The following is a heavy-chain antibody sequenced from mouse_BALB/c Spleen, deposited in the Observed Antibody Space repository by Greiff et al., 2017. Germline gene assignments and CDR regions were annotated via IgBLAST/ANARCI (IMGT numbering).Heavy chain of an antibody. CDR3: ATGTTATFAY. CDR1: GFNIKDYY. CDR2: IDPENGNT. J-gene: IGHJ3*01. Sequence: EVKLQESGAELVRPGALVKLSCKASGFNIKDYYMHWVKQRPEQGLEWIGWIDPENGNTIYDPKFQGKASITADTSSNTAYLQLSSLTSEDTAVYYCATGTTATFAYWGQGTLVTVSA. D-gene: IGHD1-2*01. V-gene: IGHV14-1*02.